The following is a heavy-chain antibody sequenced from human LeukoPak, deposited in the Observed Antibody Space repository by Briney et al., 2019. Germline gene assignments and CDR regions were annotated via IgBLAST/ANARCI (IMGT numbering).Heavy chain of an antibody. J-gene: IGHJ4*02. CDR2: ISSSGGTI. Sequence: GGSLRLSCAASGFTFTTYEMNWVRQAPTKGLEWLSYISSSGGTIYYADSVKGRFTISRDNAENSLYLQMNSLRAEDTAVYYCARDLPTGTYRAYFDNWGQGTLVTVSS. CDR3: ARDLPTGTYRAYFDN. CDR1: GFTFTTYE. V-gene: IGHV3-48*03. D-gene: IGHD1-26*01.